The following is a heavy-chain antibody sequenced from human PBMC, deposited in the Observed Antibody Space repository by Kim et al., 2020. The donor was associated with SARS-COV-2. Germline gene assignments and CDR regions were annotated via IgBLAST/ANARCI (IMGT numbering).Heavy chain of an antibody. CDR1: GFTFSSYA. J-gene: IGHJ6*01. CDR3: ARPVDTAMVRIEYYYYG. V-gene: IGHV3-30*04. D-gene: IGHD5-18*01. CDR2: ISYDGSNK. Sequence: GGSLRLSCAASGFTFSSYAMHWVRQAPGKGLEWVAVISYDGSNKYYADSVKGRFTISRDNSKNTLYLQMNSLRAEDTAVYYCARPVDTAMVRIEYYYYG.